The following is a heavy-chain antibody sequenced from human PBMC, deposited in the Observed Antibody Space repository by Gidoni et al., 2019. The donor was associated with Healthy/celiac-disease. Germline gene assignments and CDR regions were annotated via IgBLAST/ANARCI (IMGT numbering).Heavy chain of an antibody. V-gene: IGHV1-2*04. CDR1: GYTFTGYY. CDR3: ARDRTIFGVEPPPFYYGMDV. CDR2: INPNSGGT. Sequence: QVQLVQSGAEVKKHGASVKVSCKASGYTFTGYYMHWVRQAPGQGLEWMGWINPNSGGTNYAQKFQGWVTMTRDTSISIAYMELSRLRSDDTAVYYCARDRTIFGVEPPPFYYGMDVWGQGTTVTVSS. J-gene: IGHJ6*02. D-gene: IGHD3-3*01.